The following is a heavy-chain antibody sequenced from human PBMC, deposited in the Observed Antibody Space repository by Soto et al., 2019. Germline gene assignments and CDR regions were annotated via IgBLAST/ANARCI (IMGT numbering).Heavy chain of an antibody. Sequence: EVQLLESGGGLVQPGGSLRLSCAASGFTFSTYGMSWVRQAPVKGLEWVSAVDSGGNTYYADSVKGRFTISRDNSKNTLYLQMNSLRVEDTAVYYCAKNFNEGTHRYSYDYWGQGTLVTVSS. V-gene: IGHV3-23*01. CDR3: AKNFNEGTHRYSYDY. CDR2: VDSGGNT. J-gene: IGHJ4*02. D-gene: IGHD3-16*02. CDR1: GFTFSTYG.